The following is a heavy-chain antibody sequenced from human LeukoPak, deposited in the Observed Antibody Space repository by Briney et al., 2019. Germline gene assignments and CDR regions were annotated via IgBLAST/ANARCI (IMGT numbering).Heavy chain of an antibody. CDR1: GGSFSGYY. D-gene: IGHD6-13*01. V-gene: IGHV4-34*01. J-gene: IGHJ6*03. CDR2: INHSGST. Sequence: SETLSLTCAVYGGSFSGYYWSWIRQPPGKGLEWIGEINHSGSTNYNPSLKSRVTISVDTSKNQFSLKLSSVTAADTAVYYCARAGWQLAYYYYMDVWGKGTTVTVSS. CDR3: ARAGWQLAYYYYMDV.